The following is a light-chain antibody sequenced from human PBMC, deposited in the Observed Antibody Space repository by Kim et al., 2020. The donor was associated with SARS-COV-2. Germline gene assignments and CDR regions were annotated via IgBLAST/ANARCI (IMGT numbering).Light chain of an antibody. J-gene: IGKJ3*01. CDR3: QQYNNWPPIFT. Sequence: PGERATLACRASQSVSSNLAWYQQKPGQAPRLLIYGASTRATGIPARFSGSGSGTEFTLTISSLQSEDFAVYYCQQYNNWPPIFTFGPGTKVDIK. V-gene: IGKV3-15*01. CDR1: QSVSSN. CDR2: GAS.